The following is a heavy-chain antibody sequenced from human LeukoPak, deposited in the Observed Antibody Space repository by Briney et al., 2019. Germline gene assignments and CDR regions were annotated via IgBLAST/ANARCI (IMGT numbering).Heavy chain of an antibody. Sequence: GRSLRLSCAASGFTFSSYGMHWVRQAPGKGLEWVALISFDGTNKYYADSVKGRFTISTDNSKNTLYLQMNSLRAEDTAVYYCAKDRRLQLPFDYWGQGTLVTVSS. V-gene: IGHV3-30*18. D-gene: IGHD5-24*01. J-gene: IGHJ4*02. CDR1: GFTFSSYG. CDR2: ISFDGTNK. CDR3: AKDRRLQLPFDY.